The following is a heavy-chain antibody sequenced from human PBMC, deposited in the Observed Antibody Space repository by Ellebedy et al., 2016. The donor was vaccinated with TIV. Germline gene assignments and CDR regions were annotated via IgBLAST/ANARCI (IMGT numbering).Heavy chain of an antibody. D-gene: IGHD3-3*01. CDR2: IIPIFGTA. CDR3: ARIKTTIFGVVTPISSVDV. V-gene: IGHV1-69*13. J-gene: IGHJ6*02. Sequence: ASVKVSCKASGGTFSTFSSYAIIWVRQAPGQGLEWMGGIIPIFGTANYAQKFQGRVTITADESTSTAYMELSSLRSEDTAVYYCARIKTTIFGVVTPISSVDVWGQGTTVTVSS. CDR1: GGTFSTFSSYA.